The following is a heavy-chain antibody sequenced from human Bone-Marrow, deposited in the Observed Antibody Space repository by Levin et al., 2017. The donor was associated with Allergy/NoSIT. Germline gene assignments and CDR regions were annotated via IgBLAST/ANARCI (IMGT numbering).Heavy chain of an antibody. D-gene: IGHD3-16*01. CDR1: GFTFSSYA. V-gene: IGHV3-23*01. Sequence: GGSLRLSCAASGFTFSSYAMTWVRQAPGKGLEWISSLSGRGETTYYADSVKGRFTISRDNDKNTLFLQMNSLRTEDTALFYCAKWVRGSDGGWFFDFWGRGTLVTVSS. CDR2: LSGRGETT. CDR3: AKWVRGSDGGWFFDF. J-gene: IGHJ2*01.